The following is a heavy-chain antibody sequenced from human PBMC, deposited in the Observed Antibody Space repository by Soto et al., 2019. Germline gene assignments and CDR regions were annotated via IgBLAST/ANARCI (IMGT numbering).Heavy chain of an antibody. Sequence: PGGSLRLSCAASGFTFSNYAMHWVRQAPGKGLEYVSAINNNGDNTYYANSVRGRFTISRDNSKNTLYLQMGSLRAEDMAVYYCARSAVQQLVRFAFDIWGQGTMVTVSS. CDR1: GFTFSNYA. J-gene: IGHJ3*02. V-gene: IGHV3-64*01. CDR3: ARSAVQQLVRFAFDI. D-gene: IGHD6-13*01. CDR2: INNNGDNT.